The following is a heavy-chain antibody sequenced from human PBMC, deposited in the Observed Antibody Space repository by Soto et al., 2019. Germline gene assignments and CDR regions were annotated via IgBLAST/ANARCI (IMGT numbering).Heavy chain of an antibody. J-gene: IGHJ6*02. CDR2: INGYNGNA. CDR1: GYTFTTYG. Sequence: QVQLVQSGAEVKKPGASVTVSCKASGYTFTTYGVSWVRQAPGQGLEWLGWINGYNGNAKYAENLQGRVSMTTDTSTSTAYMELSSLRSDDTAGYYCARMGDVPYYYYGMDVWGQGTTVTVSS. CDR3: ARMGDVPYYYYGMDV. V-gene: IGHV1-18*01. D-gene: IGHD3-16*01.